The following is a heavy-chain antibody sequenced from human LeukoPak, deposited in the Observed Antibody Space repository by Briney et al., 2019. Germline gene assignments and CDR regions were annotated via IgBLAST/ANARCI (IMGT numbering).Heavy chain of an antibody. J-gene: IGHJ6*04. CDR3: ATLGSNYGMDV. CDR2: ISSSSSYI. CDR1: GFTFSSYS. Sequence: PGGSLRLPCAASGFTFSSYSMNWVRQAPGKGLEWVSSISSSSSYIYYADSVKGRFTISRDNAKNSLYLQMNSLRAEDTAVYYYATLGSNYGMDVWGKGTTVTVSS. D-gene: IGHD7-27*01. V-gene: IGHV3-21*01.